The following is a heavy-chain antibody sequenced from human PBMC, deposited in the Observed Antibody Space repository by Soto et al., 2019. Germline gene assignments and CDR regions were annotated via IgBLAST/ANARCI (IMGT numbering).Heavy chain of an antibody. CDR2: ISSSSSYI. CDR3: ARGDVDTVAQADY. CDR1: GFTFSSYS. J-gene: IGHJ4*02. D-gene: IGHD5-12*01. V-gene: IGHV3-21*01. Sequence: GGSLRLSCAASGFTFSSYSMNWVRQAPGKGLEWVSSISSSSSYIYYADSVKGRFTISRDNSKNTLYLQMNSLRAEDTAVYYCARGDVDTVAQADYWGQGTLVTVSS.